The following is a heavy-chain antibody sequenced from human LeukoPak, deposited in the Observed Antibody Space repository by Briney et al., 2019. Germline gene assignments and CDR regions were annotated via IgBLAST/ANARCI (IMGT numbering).Heavy chain of an antibody. CDR1: GFTFTTYQ. Sequence: GGSLRLSCAASGFTFTTYQMNWVRQAPGKGLEWGSYISTTGDTIYYADSVKGRFTISRDNAKNSLYLQMNTLRAVDTAVYYCAGFYYYGSRAFDYWGQGTLVTVSS. D-gene: IGHD3-10*01. CDR3: AGFYYYGSRAFDY. J-gene: IGHJ4*02. V-gene: IGHV3-48*03. CDR2: ISTTGDTI.